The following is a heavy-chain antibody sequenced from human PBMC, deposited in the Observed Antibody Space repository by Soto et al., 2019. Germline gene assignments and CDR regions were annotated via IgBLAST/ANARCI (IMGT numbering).Heavy chain of an antibody. CDR3: ARVSGSYYYGMDV. CDR1: GGSISSGDFY. V-gene: IGHV4-39*07. Sequence: SETLSLTCTVSGGSISSGDFYWRLIRQPPGKGLEWIGEIYHSGSTNYNPSLKSRVTISVDKSKNQFSLKLSSVIAADTAVYYCARVSGSYYYGMDVWGQGTTVTVSS. J-gene: IGHJ6*02. CDR2: IYHSGST. D-gene: IGHD1-26*01.